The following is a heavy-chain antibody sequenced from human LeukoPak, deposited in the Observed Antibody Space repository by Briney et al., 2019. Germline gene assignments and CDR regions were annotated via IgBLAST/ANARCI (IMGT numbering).Heavy chain of an antibody. CDR3: AKDRVVVGARPAYFDY. CDR2: IRYDGSSQ. D-gene: IGHD6-6*01. Sequence: GGSLRLSCAASGFTFSSYGMHWVRQAPGKGLEWVALIRYDGSSQYYADSVKGRFTISRDNSKNTMYLQMNSLRAEDTALYYCAKDRVVVGARPAYFDYWGQGTLVTVSS. J-gene: IGHJ4*02. CDR1: GFTFSSYG. V-gene: IGHV3-30*02.